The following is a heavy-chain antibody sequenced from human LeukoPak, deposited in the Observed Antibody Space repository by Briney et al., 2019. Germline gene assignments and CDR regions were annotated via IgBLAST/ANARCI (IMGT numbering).Heavy chain of an antibody. V-gene: IGHV1-18*01. CDR2: IDTYGGST. J-gene: IGHJ4*02. D-gene: IGHD6-13*01. CDR1: GYTFISYG. Sequence: ASVKVSCKASGYTFISYGVSWVRQAPGQGLEWMGWIDTYGGSTNYAQNLQGRVTVTTDTSTTTVYMGLRSLRSDDTAVYYCARPNTDAAGYYFDYWGQGTLVTVSS. CDR3: ARPNTDAAGYYFDY.